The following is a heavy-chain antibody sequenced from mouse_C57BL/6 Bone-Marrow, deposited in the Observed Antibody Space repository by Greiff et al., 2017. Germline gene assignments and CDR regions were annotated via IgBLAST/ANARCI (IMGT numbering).Heavy chain of an antibody. V-gene: IGHV1-76*01. CDR3: ARVEDYYGSYWYFDG. CDR1: GYTFTDYY. Sequence: QVQLQQSGAELVRPGASVKLSCKASGYTFTDYYINWVKQRPGQGLEWIARIYPGSGNTYYTEKFKGKATLTAEKSSSTAYMKLSSLTSEDSAVYFCARVEDYYGSYWYFDGWGTGTTVTVSS. CDR2: IYPGSGNT. D-gene: IGHD1-1*01. J-gene: IGHJ1*03.